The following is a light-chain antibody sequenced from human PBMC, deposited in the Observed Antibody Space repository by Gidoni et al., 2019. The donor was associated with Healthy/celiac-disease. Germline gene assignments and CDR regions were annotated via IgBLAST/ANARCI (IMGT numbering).Light chain of an antibody. CDR2: GAS. J-gene: IGKJ3*01. CDR1: QSVSSSY. Sequence: ESVFTQSPGTLSLSPGERATLSCRASQSVSSSYLAWYQQKPGQAPRLLIYGASSRATGIPDRFSGSGSGTDFTLTISRLEPEDFAVYYCQQYGSSRTFGPGTKVDIK. CDR3: QQYGSSRT. V-gene: IGKV3-20*01.